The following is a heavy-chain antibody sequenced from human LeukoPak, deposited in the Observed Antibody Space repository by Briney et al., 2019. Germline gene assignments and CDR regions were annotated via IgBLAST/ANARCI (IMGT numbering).Heavy chain of an antibody. Sequence: GGSLRLSCAASGFPFSRYAMSWVRQAPGKGLEWVSAISGSGGSTYYADSVKGRFTISRDNSKNTLYLQMNSLGAEDTAVYYCAKDGMATISYYFDYWGQGTLVTVSS. V-gene: IGHV3-23*01. CDR1: GFPFSRYA. CDR2: ISGSGGST. J-gene: IGHJ4*02. CDR3: AKDGMATISYYFDY. D-gene: IGHD5-24*01.